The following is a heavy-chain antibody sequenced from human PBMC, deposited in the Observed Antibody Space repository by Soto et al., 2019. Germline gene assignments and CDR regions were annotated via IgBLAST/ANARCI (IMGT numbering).Heavy chain of an antibody. CDR3: ARAYYDTRGYGLDP. V-gene: IGHV4-59*01. J-gene: IGHJ5*02. CDR2: IYYSDSI. Sequence: QVQLQESGPGLVKPSETLSLNCTVSGGSISSGYWSWIRQPPGKGLEWIGYIYYSDSINYNPSLKSRVIISVDTSKNQFSLRLHSVTAADTAVYYCARAYYDTRGYGLDPWGQGTLVTVSS. D-gene: IGHD3-22*01. CDR1: GGSISSGY.